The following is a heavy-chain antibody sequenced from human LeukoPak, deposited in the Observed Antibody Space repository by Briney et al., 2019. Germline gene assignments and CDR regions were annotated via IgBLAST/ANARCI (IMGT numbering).Heavy chain of an antibody. J-gene: IGHJ4*02. CDR2: IYYSGDT. Sequence: SETLSLTCTVSRGSISGYSWSWIRQSPGGGLEWIGYIYYSGDTAYNPSLRSRVTLSVDTSKNQFSLKLSSVTAADTAVYYCARLRGYSYGYYFDYWGQGTLVTVSS. D-gene: IGHD5-18*01. V-gene: IGHV4-59*08. CDR3: ARLRGYSYGYYFDY. CDR1: RGSISGYS.